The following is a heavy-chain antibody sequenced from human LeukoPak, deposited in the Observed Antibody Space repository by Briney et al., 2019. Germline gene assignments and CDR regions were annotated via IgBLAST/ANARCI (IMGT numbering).Heavy chain of an antibody. J-gene: IGHJ4*02. V-gene: IGHV3-9*01. Sequence: PGGSLRLSCAASGFTVNSNYMSWVRQAPGKGLEWVSGISWNSGSIDYADSVKGRFTISRDNAKNSLYLQMNSLRVEDTAFYYCAKDNRRHYTSGPNPDSLHWGQGALVTVSS. CDR3: AKDNRRHYTSGPNPDSLH. CDR1: GFTVNSNY. D-gene: IGHD6-19*01. CDR2: ISWNSGSI.